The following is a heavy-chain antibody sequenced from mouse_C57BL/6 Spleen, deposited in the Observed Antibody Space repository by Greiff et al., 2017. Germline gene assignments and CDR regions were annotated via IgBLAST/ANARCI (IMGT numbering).Heavy chain of an antibody. CDR2: ISSSGST. V-gene: IGHV3-4*01. Sequence: EVKLLESGPALVKPSQTVSLTCTVTGYSITNGNHWWNWIRQVSGSKLEWIGYISSSGSTDSNPSLKSRISITRDTSKNQLFLQLNSVTTEDIATYYCARGRGSSYDWNFDVWGTGTTVTVSS. CDR1: GYSITNGNHW. D-gene: IGHD1-1*01. CDR3: ARGRGSSYDWNFDV. J-gene: IGHJ1*03.